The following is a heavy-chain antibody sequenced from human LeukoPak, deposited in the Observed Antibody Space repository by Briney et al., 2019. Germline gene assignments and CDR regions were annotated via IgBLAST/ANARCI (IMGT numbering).Heavy chain of an antibody. CDR1: GYTFTSYG. CDR2: ISAYDGNT. D-gene: IGHD3-10*01. Sequence: ASVKVSCKASGYTFTSYGISWVRQAPGQGLEWMGWISAYDGNTNYAQKLQGRVTMTTDTSTSTAYMELRSLRSDDTVVYYCARADVGGFGDSVNNYWGQGTLVTVSS. J-gene: IGHJ4*02. V-gene: IGHV1-18*01. CDR3: ARADVGGFGDSVNNY.